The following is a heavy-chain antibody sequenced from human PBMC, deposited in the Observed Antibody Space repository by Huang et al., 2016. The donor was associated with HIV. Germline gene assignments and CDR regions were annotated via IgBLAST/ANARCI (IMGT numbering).Heavy chain of an antibody. CDR2: INASDGST. V-gene: IGHV1-46*01. CDR1: GYAFTSYY. Sequence: QVQLVQSGAEVKKPGASVKVSCKASGYAFTSYYMHWVRQAPGQGLEWMGIINASDGSTSYAQKFQGRVTTTRDTSTNTVFMELSSLRSEDTAVYYCARDRDFYDSSGYWGFNYFDYWGQGTLVTVSS. J-gene: IGHJ4*02. D-gene: IGHD3-22*01. CDR3: ARDRDFYDSSGYWGFNYFDY.